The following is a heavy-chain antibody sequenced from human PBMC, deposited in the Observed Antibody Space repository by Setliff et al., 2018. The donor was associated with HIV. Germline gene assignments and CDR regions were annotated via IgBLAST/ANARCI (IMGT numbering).Heavy chain of an antibody. J-gene: IGHJ5*02. D-gene: IGHD2-15*01. CDR2: IDPDPEDGER. CDR1: GYSLTDIS. CDR3: TILWGEKACTGVRCYRLHTWFDP. V-gene: IGHV1-24*01. Sequence: ASVKVSCKVSGYSLTDISIQWVRQDPGKGLEWLGGIDPDPEDGERYYVEKFQGRVTMTEDTSTDTAYMELNSLRSEETAVYYCTILWGEKACTGVRCYRLHTWFDPLCQGTQVTVSS.